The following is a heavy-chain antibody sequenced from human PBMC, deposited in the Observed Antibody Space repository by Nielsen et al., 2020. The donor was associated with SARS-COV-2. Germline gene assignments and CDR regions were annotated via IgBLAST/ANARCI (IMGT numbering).Heavy chain of an antibody. CDR2: INHSGNT. V-gene: IGHV4-34*01. CDR3: GRVPYDFDTSDSAFDS. CDR1: GGSFSGYD. Sequence: SETLSLTCAVYGGSFSGYDWIWIRQSPGEGLEWIGEINHSGNTNYNPSLKSRVTISVDTSKNQFSLNLKSVIAADTAVYYCGRVPYDFDTSDSAFDSWGQGTQVTVSS. J-gene: IGHJ4*02. D-gene: IGHD3-22*01.